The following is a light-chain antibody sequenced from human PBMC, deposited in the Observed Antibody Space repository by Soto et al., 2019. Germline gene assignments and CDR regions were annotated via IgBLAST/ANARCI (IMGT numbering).Light chain of an antibody. Sequence: QSALTQPPSVSGAPGQRVTISCTGSSSNIGAGFDVHWYQQLPGTAPKLLIYANSNRPSGVPDRFPGSRSGTAASLAITGFQAEDEADYYCQSYDSSLTGSKVFGSGTKVTVL. CDR2: ANS. CDR3: QSYDSSLTGSKV. J-gene: IGLJ1*01. V-gene: IGLV1-40*01. CDR1: SSNIGAGFD.